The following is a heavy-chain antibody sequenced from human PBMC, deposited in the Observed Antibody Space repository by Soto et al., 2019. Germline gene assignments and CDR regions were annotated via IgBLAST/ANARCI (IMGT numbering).Heavy chain of an antibody. D-gene: IGHD2-2*01. CDR3: AKSRDAYNFYFYYGMDV. J-gene: IGHJ6*02. V-gene: IGHV3-30*18. CDR2: ILYDGSNK. CDR1: GFTFSNYG. Sequence: QVQLVESGGGVVQAGRSLRLSCAASGFTFSNYGMHWVRQTPGKGLEWVALILYDGSNKYYADSVKGRFTISRDTSKNTLYLQVSSLRAEDTAVYYCAKSRDAYNFYFYYGMDVLGQGTTVTVSS.